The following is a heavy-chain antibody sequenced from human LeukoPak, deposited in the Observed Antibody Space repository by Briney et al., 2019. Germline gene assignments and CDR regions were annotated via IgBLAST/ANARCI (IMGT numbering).Heavy chain of an antibody. Sequence: GGSLRLSCAASGFTFDNYAMQWVRQAPGKGLEWVSGISWDSGSIGYAESVKGRFTISRDNAKNSLYLQMNSLRAEDTALYYCATGYTSGTRIDYWGQGTLVSVSS. V-gene: IGHV3-9*01. CDR3: ATGYTSGTRIDY. CDR2: ISWDSGSI. J-gene: IGHJ4*02. CDR1: GFTFDNYA. D-gene: IGHD6-19*01.